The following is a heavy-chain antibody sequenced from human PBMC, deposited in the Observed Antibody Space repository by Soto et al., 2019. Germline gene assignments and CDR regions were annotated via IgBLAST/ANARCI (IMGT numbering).Heavy chain of an antibody. Sequence: ASVKVSCKASGYTFTSYDINWVRQATGQGLEWMGWMNPNSGNTGYAQKFQGRVTMTRNTSISTAYMELSSLRSEDMAVYYCARLLYCSGGSCYRPKKGDDYWGQGTLVTVSS. CDR3: ARLLYCSGGSCYRPKKGDDY. J-gene: IGHJ4*02. CDR2: MNPNSGNT. D-gene: IGHD2-15*01. CDR1: GYTFTSYD. V-gene: IGHV1-8*01.